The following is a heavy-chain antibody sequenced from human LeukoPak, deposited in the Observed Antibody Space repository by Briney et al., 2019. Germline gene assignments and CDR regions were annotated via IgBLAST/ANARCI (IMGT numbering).Heavy chain of an antibody. CDR2: INHSGST. V-gene: IGHV4-34*01. D-gene: IGHD2-2*01. J-gene: IGHJ5*02. CDR3: ARGRAGCSSTSCYTIRWFDP. Sequence: SETLSLACAVYGGSFSGYYWSWIRQPPGKGLEWIGEINHSGSTNYNPSLKSRVTISVDTSKNQFSLKLSSVTAADTAVYYCARGRAGCSSTSCYTIRWFDPWGQGTLVTVSS. CDR1: GGSFSGYY.